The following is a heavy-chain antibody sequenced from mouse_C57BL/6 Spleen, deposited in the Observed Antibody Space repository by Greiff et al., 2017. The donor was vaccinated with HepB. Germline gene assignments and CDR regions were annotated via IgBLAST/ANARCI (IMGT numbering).Heavy chain of an antibody. Sequence: EVKLMESGEGLVKPGGSLKLSCAASGFTFSSYAMSWVRQTPEKRLEWVAYISSGGDYIYYADTVKGRFTISRDNARNTLYLQMSSLKSEDTAMYYCTREANYYGSSYGGFAYWGQGTLVTVSA. J-gene: IGHJ3*01. CDR2: ISSGGDYI. V-gene: IGHV5-9-1*02. CDR1: GFTFSSYA. D-gene: IGHD1-1*01. CDR3: TREANYYGSSYGGFAY.